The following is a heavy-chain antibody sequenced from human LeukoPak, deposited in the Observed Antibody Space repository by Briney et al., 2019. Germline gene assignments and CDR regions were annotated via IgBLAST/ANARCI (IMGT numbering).Heavy chain of an antibody. CDR2: INPNSGGT. V-gene: IGHV1-2*02. Sequence: GASVKVSCKASGYTFTGYYMHWVRQAPGQGLEWMGWINPNSGGTNYAQKFQGRVTMTRDTSISTAYMELSGLRSDDTAVYYCARDRRIAVAGTGMDYWGQGTLVTVSS. CDR1: GYTFTGYY. CDR3: ARDRRIAVAGTGMDY. J-gene: IGHJ4*02. D-gene: IGHD6-19*01.